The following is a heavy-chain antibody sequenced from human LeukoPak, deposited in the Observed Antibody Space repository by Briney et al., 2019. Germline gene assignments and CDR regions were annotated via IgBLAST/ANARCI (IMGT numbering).Heavy chain of an antibody. D-gene: IGHD2-15*01. CDR3: AKGVVGVAAIAY. CDR1: GFTFNSYG. Sequence: GASLRLSCAASGFTFNSYGMSWVRQAPGKGLEWVSASSGGGGGTYYADYVKGRFTISRDNSKNTLYLQMNSLRAEDTAVYYCAKGVVGVAAIAYWGQGTLVSVSS. J-gene: IGHJ4*02. CDR2: SSGGGGGT. V-gene: IGHV3-23*01.